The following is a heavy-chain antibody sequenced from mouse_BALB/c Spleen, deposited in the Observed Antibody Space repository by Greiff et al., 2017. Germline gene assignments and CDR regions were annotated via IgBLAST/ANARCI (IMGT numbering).Heavy chain of an antibody. Sequence: DVHLVESGGGLVQPGGSLRLSCATSGFTFTDYYMSWVRQPPGKALEWLGFIRNKANGYTTEYSASVKGRFTISRDNSQSILYLQMNTRRAEDSATYYCARDDGNYDGYFDVWGAGTTVTVSS. CDR1: GFTFTDYY. CDR2: IRNKANGYTT. D-gene: IGHD2-1*01. CDR3: ARDDGNYDGYFDV. J-gene: IGHJ1*01. V-gene: IGHV7-3*02.